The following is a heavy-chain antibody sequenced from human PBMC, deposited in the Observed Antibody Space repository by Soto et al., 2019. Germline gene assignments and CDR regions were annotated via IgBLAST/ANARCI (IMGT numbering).Heavy chain of an antibody. CDR2: ISAHNGNT. V-gene: IGHV1-18*01. CDR1: GYNFSSHG. D-gene: IGHD3-10*01. J-gene: IGHJ6*02. Sequence: QAQLVQSGAEVKKPGASVKVSCKASGYNFSSHGISWVRQAPGQGLEWMGRISAHNGNTDYEQRLQGRVTMTTDTSTSTVDMELRSLRSDDAAVYYWAIVYRLGAGSSYGMDVCGQGPTVTVSS. CDR3: AIVYRLGAGSSYGMDV.